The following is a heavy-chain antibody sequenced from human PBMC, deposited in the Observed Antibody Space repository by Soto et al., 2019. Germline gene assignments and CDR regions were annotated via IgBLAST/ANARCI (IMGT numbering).Heavy chain of an antibody. CDR3: ARDEGIDYYDSSGSSFDY. D-gene: IGHD3-22*01. Sequence: XGSRRLSCAASGFTFSSYAMHWVRQAPGKGLEWVAVISYDGSNKYYADSVKGRFTISRDNSKNTLYLQMNSLRAEDTAVYYCARDEGIDYYDSSGSSFDYWGQGTLVTVSS. CDR2: ISYDGSNK. J-gene: IGHJ4*02. V-gene: IGHV3-30-3*01. CDR1: GFTFSSYA.